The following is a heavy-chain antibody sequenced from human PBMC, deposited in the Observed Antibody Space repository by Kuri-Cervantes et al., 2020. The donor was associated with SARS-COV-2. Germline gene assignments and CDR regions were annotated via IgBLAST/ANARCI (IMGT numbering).Heavy chain of an antibody. V-gene: IGHV5-51*01. CDR3: ARLQYGDYTGPLRIFFDY. Sequence: GESLKISCDGSGYSFTNYWIGWVRQMPGKGLEWMGLIYPADSDTRYSPSFQGQVTISADKSIGTAYLQFSSLRASDSAIYYCARLQYGDYTGPLRIFFDYWGQGTLVTVSS. D-gene: IGHD4-17*01. CDR1: GYSFTNYW. CDR2: IYPADSDT. J-gene: IGHJ4*02.